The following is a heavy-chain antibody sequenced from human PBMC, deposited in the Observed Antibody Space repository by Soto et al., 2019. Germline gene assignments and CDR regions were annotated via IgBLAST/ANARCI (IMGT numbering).Heavy chain of an antibody. D-gene: IGHD1-26*01. Sequence: SLRLSCAASGFTFSSYGMHGVRQAPGKGLEWVAVISYDGSNKYYADSVKGRFTISRDNSKNTLYLQMNSLRAEDTAVYYCAKDVVVGATTGLGDYYYYYGMDVWGQGTTVTVSS. J-gene: IGHJ6*02. CDR3: AKDVVVGATTGLGDYYYYYGMDV. CDR2: ISYDGSNK. V-gene: IGHV3-30*18. CDR1: GFTFSSYG.